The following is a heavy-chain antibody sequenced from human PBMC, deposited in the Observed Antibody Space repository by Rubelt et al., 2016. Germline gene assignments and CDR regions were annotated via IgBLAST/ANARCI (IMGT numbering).Heavy chain of an antibody. CDR2: INPSGGST. J-gene: IGHJ4*02. CDR1: GYTFTSYY. Sequence: QVQLVQSGAEVKKPGASVKVSCKASGYTFTSYYMHWVRQAPGQGLEWMGIINPSGGSTSYAQKCPGRVTMTRDRSTGTVDMELSSLSSEDTAVDYCARVYDSSDTYYFDYWGQGTLVTVSS. D-gene: IGHD3-22*01. CDR3: ARVYDSSDTYYFDY. V-gene: IGHV1-46*01.